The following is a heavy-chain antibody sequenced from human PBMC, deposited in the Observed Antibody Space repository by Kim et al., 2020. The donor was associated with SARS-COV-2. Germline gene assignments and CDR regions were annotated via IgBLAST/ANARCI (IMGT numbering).Heavy chain of an antibody. CDR3: ARLFTMIVVVNDKKEDAFDI. CDR1: GGTFSSYA. J-gene: IGHJ3*02. V-gene: IGHV1-69*13. Sequence: SVKVSCKASGGTFSSYAISWVRQAPGQGLEWMGGIIPIFGTANYAQKFQGRVTITADESTSTADMELSSLRSEDTAVYYCARLFTMIVVVNDKKEDAFDIWGQGTMVTVSS. CDR2: IIPIFGTA. D-gene: IGHD3-22*01.